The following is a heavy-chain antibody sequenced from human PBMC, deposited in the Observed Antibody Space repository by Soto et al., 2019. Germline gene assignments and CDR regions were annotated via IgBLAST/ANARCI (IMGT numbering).Heavy chain of an antibody. J-gene: IGHJ5*02. CDR3: ARNYYDSSGYYLSWFDP. D-gene: IGHD3-22*01. V-gene: IGHV1-69*02. Sequence: SVKVSCKASGGTFSSYTISWVRQAPGQGLEWMGRIIPILGIANYAQKFQGRVTITADKFTSTAYMELSSLRSEDTAVYYCARNYYDSSGYYLSWFDPWGQGTLVTVSS. CDR1: GGTFSSYT. CDR2: IIPILGIA.